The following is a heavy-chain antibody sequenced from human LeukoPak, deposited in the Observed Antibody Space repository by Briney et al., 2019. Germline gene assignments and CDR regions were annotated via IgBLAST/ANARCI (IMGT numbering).Heavy chain of an antibody. Sequence: PSQTLSLTCTVSGGSINSVVYYWSWVRQHPEKGLEYIGHIYYSGSTYYNPSLKSRLTISVDTSKNQFSLKLSSVTAADTAVYYCARTGSSSWTNFYYYMDVWGKGTTVTVSS. CDR3: ARTGSSSWTNFYYYMDV. D-gene: IGHD6-13*01. CDR2: IYYSGST. J-gene: IGHJ6*03. V-gene: IGHV4-31*03. CDR1: GGSINSVVYY.